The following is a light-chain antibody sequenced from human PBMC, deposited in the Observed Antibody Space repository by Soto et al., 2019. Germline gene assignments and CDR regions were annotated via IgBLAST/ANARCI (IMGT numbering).Light chain of an antibody. CDR1: SGDIGGYNF. CDR3: NSYAGSNNYV. Sequence: QSVLTQSPSASGSPGQSVTISCTGTSGDIGGYNFVSWYQQHPGKAPKLIIYQVNKRPSGVPDRFSGSKSGNTASLTVSGLQAEDEADYYRNSYAGSNNYVFGAGTKVTVL. CDR2: QVN. J-gene: IGLJ1*01. V-gene: IGLV2-8*01.